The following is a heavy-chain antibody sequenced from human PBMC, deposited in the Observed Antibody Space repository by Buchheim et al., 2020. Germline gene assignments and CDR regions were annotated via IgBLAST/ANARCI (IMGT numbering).Heavy chain of an antibody. D-gene: IGHD3-22*01. V-gene: IGHV4-31*03. CDR3: ARVEGLGGIVVQAFDY. J-gene: IGHJ4*02. CDR2: IYYGGST. CDR1: GASISGGGHY. Sequence: QAQLQESGPGLVKPSQTLSLTCTVSGASISGGGHYWGWIRQHPGKGQEWIGDIYYGGSTYYNPSLKSRVTISVDTSKNQFYLKLNSVTGADTAVYYCARVEGLGGIVVQAFDYWGQGTL.